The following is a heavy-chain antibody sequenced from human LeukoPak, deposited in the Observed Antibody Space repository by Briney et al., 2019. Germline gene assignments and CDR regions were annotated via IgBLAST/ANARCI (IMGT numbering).Heavy chain of an antibody. CDR1: GGSFSGYY. V-gene: IGHV4-34*01. D-gene: IGHD2-15*01. CDR3: ARGIYCSGGSCYSFYYFDY. CDR2: INQSGST. Sequence: SETLSLTCAVYGGSFSGYYWSWIRQPPGKGLEWIGEINQSGSTNYNPSLKSRVTISVDTSKNQFSLKLSSVTAADTAVYYCARGIYCSGGSCYSFYYFDYWGQGTLVTVSS. J-gene: IGHJ4*02.